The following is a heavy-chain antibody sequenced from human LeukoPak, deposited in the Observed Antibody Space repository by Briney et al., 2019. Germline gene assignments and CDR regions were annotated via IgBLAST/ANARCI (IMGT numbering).Heavy chain of an antibody. CDR3: ARVRGQLERRRAFDI. Sequence: ASVKVSCKASGGTFSRYAISWVRQTPGQGLEWMGGIIPIFGTANYARKFQGRVTITADESTSTAYMELSGLRSEDTAVYYCARVRGQLERRRAFDIWGQGPMVTVSS. D-gene: IGHD1-1*01. CDR1: GGTFSRYA. CDR2: IIPIFGTA. V-gene: IGHV1-69*01. J-gene: IGHJ3*02.